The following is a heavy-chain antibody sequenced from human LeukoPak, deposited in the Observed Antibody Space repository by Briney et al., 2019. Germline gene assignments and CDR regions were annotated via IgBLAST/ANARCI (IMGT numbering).Heavy chain of an antibody. CDR3: ARDPTIFGVVIVPDY. J-gene: IGHJ4*02. CDR2: IKEDGSVT. Sequence: PGGSLRLSCAAASGFSFSASWMKWVRQAPGKGLEWVASIKEDGSVTRYVDSVKGRFTISRDNAKNPLFLQMNGLRAEDTAVYYCARDPTIFGVVIVPDYWGQGTLVTVSS. D-gene: IGHD3-3*01. V-gene: IGHV3-7*01. CDR1: GFSFSASW.